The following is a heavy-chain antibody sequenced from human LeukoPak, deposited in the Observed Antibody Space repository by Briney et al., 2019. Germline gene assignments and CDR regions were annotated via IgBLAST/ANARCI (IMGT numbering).Heavy chain of an antibody. V-gene: IGHV4-34*01. CDR2: INHSGST. CDR3: ARHSIFGAVIRKAFDS. D-gene: IGHD3-3*01. CDR1: GGSFSGYY. Sequence: PSETLSLTCAVYGGSFSGYYWSWIRQPPGKGLEWIGEINHSGSTNYNPSLKSRATISVDTSKNQFSLKLSSVTAADTAEYYCARHSIFGAVIRKAFDSWGQGTLVTVSS. J-gene: IGHJ4*02.